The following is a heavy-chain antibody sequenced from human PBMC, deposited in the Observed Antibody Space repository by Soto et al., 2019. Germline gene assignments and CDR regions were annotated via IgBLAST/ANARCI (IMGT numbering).Heavy chain of an antibody. J-gene: IGHJ5*02. Sequence: ASVKVSCKASGGTFSSYTISWVRQAPGQGLEWMGRIIPILGIANYAQRFQGRVTITADKSTSTAYMELSSLRSEDTAVYYCARALTDSSGWYESNWFDPWGQGTLVTVSS. CDR2: IIPILGIA. D-gene: IGHD6-13*01. CDR3: ARALTDSSGWYESNWFDP. V-gene: IGHV1-69*02. CDR1: GGTFSSYT.